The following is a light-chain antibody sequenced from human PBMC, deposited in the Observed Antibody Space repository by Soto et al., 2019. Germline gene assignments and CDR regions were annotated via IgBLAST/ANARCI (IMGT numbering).Light chain of an antibody. CDR2: DAA. CDR3: QQRMSWPRA. CDR1: QNINTY. J-gene: IGKJ4*01. V-gene: IGKV3-11*01. Sequence: EIVLTQSPATLSLSLGERATLSCRASQNINTYLVWYQQKPGHSPRLLIYDAAKRATGIPDRFSGSGSGTDFTITISSLAPEDFALYYCQQRMSWPRAFGGGTKVEIE.